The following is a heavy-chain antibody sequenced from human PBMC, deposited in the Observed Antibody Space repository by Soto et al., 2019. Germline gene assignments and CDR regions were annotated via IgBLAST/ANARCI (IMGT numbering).Heavy chain of an antibody. J-gene: IGHJ4*02. D-gene: IGHD1-26*01. V-gene: IGHV4-4*02. CDR3: ARSEATGLDY. CDR1: GGSMSSSNW. CDR2: AHHSGRT. Sequence: QAQLQESGPGLVKPSGTLSLTCTVSGGSMSSSNWWNWVRQSPGKGLEWIGEAHHSGRTNYNPSLKSRVTISVDKSKNHFSLKLSSGTAADTAVYYCARSEATGLDYWGQGTLVTVSS.